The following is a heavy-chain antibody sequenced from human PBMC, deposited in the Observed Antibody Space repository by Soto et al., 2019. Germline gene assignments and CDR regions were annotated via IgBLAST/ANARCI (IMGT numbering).Heavy chain of an antibody. Sequence: PSETLSLTCTVSGGSISSGEYYWTWIRQPPGKGLEWIGYISYSGSTHYSPSLKSRVSITVDTSKNQFSLNLASVSAEDTAVYYCARQLSSITTPSVWGQGTLVTVSS. CDR2: ISYSGST. CDR3: ARQLSSITTPSV. J-gene: IGHJ4*02. V-gene: IGHV4-30-4*01. CDR1: GGSISSGEYY. D-gene: IGHD3-22*01.